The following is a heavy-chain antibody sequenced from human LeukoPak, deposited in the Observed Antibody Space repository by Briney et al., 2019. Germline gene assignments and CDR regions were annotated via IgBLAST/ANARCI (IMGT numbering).Heavy chain of an antibody. CDR3: ARVRSDSSGYPYFDY. CDR2: ISYDGSNK. D-gene: IGHD3-22*01. Sequence: GGYLRLSCAASGFTFSSYAMHWVRQAPGKGLEWVAVISYDGSNKYYADSVKGRFTISRDNSKNTLYLQMNSRRAEDTAVYYCARVRSDSSGYPYFDYWGQGTLVTVSS. V-gene: IGHV3-30-3*01. J-gene: IGHJ4*02. CDR1: GFTFSSYA.